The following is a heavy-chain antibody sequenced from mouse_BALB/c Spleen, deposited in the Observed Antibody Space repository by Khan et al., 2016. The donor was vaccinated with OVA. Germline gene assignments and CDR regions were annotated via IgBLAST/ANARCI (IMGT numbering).Heavy chain of an antibody. CDR3: ARSLVDYPAKDY. V-gene: IGHV5-9-3*01. CDR2: ISSGGHYT. CDR1: GFTFSSYG. D-gene: IGHD2-13*01. Sequence: EVELVESGGGLVKPGGSLKLSCSASGFTFSSYGMSWVRQTPEKRLEWVATISSGGHYTFYPDSVKGRFTISRDNAKNTLYMQMSSLRSEDTAMCDCARSLVDYPAKDYGGQRTSAIVSS. J-gene: IGHJ4*01.